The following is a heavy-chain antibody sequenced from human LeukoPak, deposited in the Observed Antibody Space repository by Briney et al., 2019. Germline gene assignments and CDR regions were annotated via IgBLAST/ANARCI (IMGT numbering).Heavy chain of an antibody. CDR1: GGTFSSYA. CDR2: IIPIFGTA. J-gene: IGHJ4*02. D-gene: IGHD3-3*01. Sequence: SVKVSCKASGGTFSSYAISWVRQAPGQGLEWMGGIIPIFGTANCAQKFQGRVTITADESTSTAYMELSSLRSEDTAVYYCARDTIFGVVRTNYFDYWGQGTLVTVSS. V-gene: IGHV1-69*13. CDR3: ARDTIFGVVRTNYFDY.